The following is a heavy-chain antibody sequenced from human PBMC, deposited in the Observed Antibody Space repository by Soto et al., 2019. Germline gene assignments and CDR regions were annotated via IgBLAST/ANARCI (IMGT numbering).Heavy chain of an antibody. Sequence: QVQLQESGPGLVKPSETLSLTCSVSGGSVSGDKNYWSWIRQSPGKGLEWIGFISYSGATIYNPSLKSRLTISVDRSKNQFSLRLSSVTASDTALYYCATSPRFAFDFWGQWNTVIVSS. CDR2: ISYSGAT. J-gene: IGHJ3*01. CDR1: GGSVSGDKNY. CDR3: ATSPRFAFDF. D-gene: IGHD3-16*01. V-gene: IGHV4-61*01.